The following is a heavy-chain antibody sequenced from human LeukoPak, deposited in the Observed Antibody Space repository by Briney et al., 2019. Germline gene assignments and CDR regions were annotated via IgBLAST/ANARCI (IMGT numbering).Heavy chain of an antibody. CDR2: ISSSSSYI. V-gene: IGHV3-21*01. CDR3: ARDRSTSCYCFDY. J-gene: IGHJ4*02. Sequence: KTGGSLRLSCAASGFTFSSYSMNWVRQAPGKGLEWVSSISSSSSYIYYADSVKGRFTISRDNAKNSLYLQMNSLRAEDTAVYYCARDRSTSCYCFDYWGQGTLVTVSS. D-gene: IGHD2-2*01. CDR1: GFTFSSYS.